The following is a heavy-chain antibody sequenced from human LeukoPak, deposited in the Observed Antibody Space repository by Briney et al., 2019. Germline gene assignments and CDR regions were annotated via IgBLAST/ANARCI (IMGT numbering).Heavy chain of an antibody. CDR1: GFDSGFTFDDYG. V-gene: IGHV3-20*04. J-gene: IGHJ4*02. Sequence: GGSLRLSCAASGFDSGFTFDDYGMTWVRQAPGKGLEWVSSINWNGGSTGYADSVKGRFTISRDNAKNSLYLQMNSLRAEDTALYYCARDPRYYYESSGYYTMFDYWGQGTLVTVSS. D-gene: IGHD3-22*01. CDR3: ARDPRYYYESSGYYTMFDY. CDR2: INWNGGST.